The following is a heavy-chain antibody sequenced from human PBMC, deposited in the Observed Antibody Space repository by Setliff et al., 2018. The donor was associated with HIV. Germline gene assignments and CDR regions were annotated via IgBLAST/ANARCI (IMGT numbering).Heavy chain of an antibody. CDR2: IYYSGST. CDR1: GGSISVSSHY. CDR3: ARIIGSDISGAQYYFDH. J-gene: IGHJ4*02. D-gene: IGHD1-20*01. V-gene: IGHV4-39*07. Sequence: ETLSLTCTVSGGSISVSSHYWGWIRQPPGKGLEWIGSIYYSGSTSYNPSLKSRLTISVDTSKNQFSLKLDSVTAADTAVYYCARIIGSDISGAQYYFDHWGQGSLVTVSS.